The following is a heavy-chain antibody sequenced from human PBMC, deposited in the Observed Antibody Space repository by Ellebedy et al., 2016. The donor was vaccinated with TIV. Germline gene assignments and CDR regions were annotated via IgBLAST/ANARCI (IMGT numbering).Heavy chain of an antibody. CDR1: GYTFTRYG. CDR2: ISAYNGNT. CDR3: ARYCNSTTCSNWFDP. Sequence: AASVKVSCKTSGYTFTRYGISWVRQAPGQGLEWMGWISAYNGNTNYAQMLQGRVTMTTDTFTSTAYMELKSLRSDDTAVYYCARYCNSTTCSNWFDPWGQGTLVTVSS. V-gene: IGHV1-18*04. D-gene: IGHD2-2*01. J-gene: IGHJ5*02.